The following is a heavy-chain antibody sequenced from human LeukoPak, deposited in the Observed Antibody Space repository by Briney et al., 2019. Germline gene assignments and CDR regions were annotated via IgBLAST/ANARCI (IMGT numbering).Heavy chain of an antibody. Sequence: PGGSLRLSCAASGFTFSSYWMSWVRQAPGKGLEWVANIKQDGSEKYYVDSVKGRFTISRDNAKNSLYLQMNSLRAEDTAVYYCARGSWAQNDAFDIWGQGTMVTVSS. V-gene: IGHV3-7*01. CDR1: GFTFSSYW. J-gene: IGHJ3*02. CDR3: ARGSWAQNDAFDI. D-gene: IGHD6-13*01. CDR2: IKQDGSEK.